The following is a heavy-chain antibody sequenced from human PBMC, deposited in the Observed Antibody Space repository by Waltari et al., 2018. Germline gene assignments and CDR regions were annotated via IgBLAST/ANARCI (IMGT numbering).Heavy chain of an antibody. CDR1: GFTFSSYG. D-gene: IGHD3-22*01. V-gene: IGHV3-33*08. Sequence: QVQLVESGGGVAQPGRSLRLSCAASGFTFSSYGMHWVRQAPGKGLEWVAVIWYDGRNKYYADSVKGRFTISRDNSKNTLYLQMNSLRAEDTAMYYCANGVYYYDSSGPTDAFDIWGQGTMVTVSS. CDR2: IWYDGRNK. J-gene: IGHJ3*02. CDR3: ANGVYYYDSSGPTDAFDI.